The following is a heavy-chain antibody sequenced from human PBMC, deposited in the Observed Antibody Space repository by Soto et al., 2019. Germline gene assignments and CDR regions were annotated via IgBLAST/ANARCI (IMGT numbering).Heavy chain of an antibody. CDR2: VHHTGST. D-gene: IGHD1-1*01. J-gene: IGHJ4*02. V-gene: IGHV4-30-2*01. CDR1: GGSISSGGYS. CDR3: ARGLWTDVFQY. Sequence: SETLSLTCAVSGGSISSGGYSWTWIRQPPGKGLEWIGYVHHTGSTTYNPYLKTRVNISVDRPNNQFFLTLTSATAEDSAVYYCARGLWTDVFQYWGLGLPVPVSS.